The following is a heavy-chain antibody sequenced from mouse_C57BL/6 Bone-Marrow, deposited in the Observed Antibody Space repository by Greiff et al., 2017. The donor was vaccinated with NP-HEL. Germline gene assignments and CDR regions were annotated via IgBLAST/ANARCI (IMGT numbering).Heavy chain of an antibody. V-gene: IGHV14-1*01. J-gene: IGHJ1*03. CDR2: IDPEDGDT. CDR3: TTDYYGSRWYFDV. D-gene: IGHD1-1*01. Sequence: EVQLQQSGAELVRPGASVKLSCTASGFNIKDYYMHWVKQRPEQGLEWIGRIDPEDGDTEYAPKFQGKATLTVDTSSNTAYLQLSSLTSEDTAVYYCTTDYYGSRWYFDVWGTGTTVTVSS. CDR1: GFNIKDYY.